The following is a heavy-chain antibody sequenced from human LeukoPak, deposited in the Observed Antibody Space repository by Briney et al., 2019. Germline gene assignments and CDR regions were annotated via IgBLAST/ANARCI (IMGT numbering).Heavy chain of an antibody. CDR3: ASLPGGKTAALEFDL. V-gene: IGHV3-33*01. CDR2: IWYDGSNE. J-gene: IGHJ2*01. Sequence: GGSLRLSCAASGFTFSSYGMDWVRQAPGKGLEWVAVIWYDGSNECYADSVKGRFTISRDNSQNTLYLQMNSLRAEDTAVYYCASLPGGKTAALEFDLRGRGTLVTVSS. D-gene: IGHD6-13*01. CDR1: GFTFSSYG.